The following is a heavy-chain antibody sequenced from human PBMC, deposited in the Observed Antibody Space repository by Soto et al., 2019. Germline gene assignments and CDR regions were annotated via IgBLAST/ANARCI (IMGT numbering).Heavy chain of an antibody. J-gene: IGHJ4*02. CDR1: GGSVGSCGYY. CDR2: ISSGGTT. V-gene: IGHV4-31*03. CDR3: ARIPYYSGSSGYFPFDI. D-gene: IGHD3-22*01. Sequence: PSETLSLTCTVSGGSVGSCGYYWIWIRQHPGKGLEWVVDISSGGTTYYNPSLKSRVTTSIDTSKNDFPLKLNSVTAADTAVYYCARIPYYSGSSGYFPFDIWGQGALVTVSS.